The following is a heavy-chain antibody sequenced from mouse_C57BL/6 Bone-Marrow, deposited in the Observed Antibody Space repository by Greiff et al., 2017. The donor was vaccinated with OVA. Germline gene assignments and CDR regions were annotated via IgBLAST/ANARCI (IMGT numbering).Heavy chain of an antibody. J-gene: IGHJ3*01. D-gene: IGHD3-2*02. CDR1: GFTFSDYY. Sequence: EVKLMESGGGLVQPGGSLKLSCAASGFTFSDYYMYWVRQTPEKRLEWVAYISNGGGSTYYPDTVKGRFTISRDNAKNTLYLQMSRLKSEDTAMYYCARHPDSSGPAWFAYWGQGTLVTVSA. CDR2: ISNGGGST. CDR3: ARHPDSSGPAWFAY. V-gene: IGHV5-12*01.